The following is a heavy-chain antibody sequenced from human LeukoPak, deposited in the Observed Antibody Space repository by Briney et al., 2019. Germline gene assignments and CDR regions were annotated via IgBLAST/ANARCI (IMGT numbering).Heavy chain of an antibody. D-gene: IGHD3-22*01. J-gene: IGHJ6*03. CDR2: ISAYNGNT. V-gene: IGHV1-18*01. CDR3: ARDYYDSSGYHDDYYYYYMDV. CDR1: GYTLTELS. Sequence: ASVKVSCKVSGYTLTELSMHWVRQAPGQGLEWMGWISAYNGNTNYAQKLQGRVTMTTDTSTSTAYMELSSLRSEDTAVYYCARDYYDSSGYHDDYYYYYMDVWGKGTTVTVSS.